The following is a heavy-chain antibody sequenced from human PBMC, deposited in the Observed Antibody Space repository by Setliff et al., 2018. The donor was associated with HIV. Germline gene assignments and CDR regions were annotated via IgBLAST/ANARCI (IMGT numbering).Heavy chain of an antibody. D-gene: IGHD2-15*01. CDR3: ARVGYCSGGSCYGDWYFDL. CDR2: IYTSGST. Sequence: PSETLSLTCTGSGGSISSYYWGWIRQPAGKGLEWIGRIYTSGSTNYNTSLKSRVTMSVDTSKNQFSLKLSSVTAADTAVYYCARVGYCSGGSCYGDWYFDLWGRGTLVTVSS. V-gene: IGHV4-4*07. J-gene: IGHJ2*01. CDR1: GGSISSYY.